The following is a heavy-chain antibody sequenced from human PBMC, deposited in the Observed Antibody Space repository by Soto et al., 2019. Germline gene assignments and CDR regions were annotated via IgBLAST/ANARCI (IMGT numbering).Heavy chain of an antibody. V-gene: IGHV1-18*01. CDR1: GYTLTSYG. J-gene: IGHJ4*02. CDR3: ARAGIDFWSGYPDY. CDR2: ISAYNGNT. D-gene: IGHD3-3*01. Sequence: ASVKVSCKASGYTLTSYGISWVRQAPGQGLEWMGWISAYNGNTNYAQKLQGRVTMTTDTSTSTAYMELRSLRSDDTAVYYCARAGIDFWSGYPDYWGQGTLVTVSS.